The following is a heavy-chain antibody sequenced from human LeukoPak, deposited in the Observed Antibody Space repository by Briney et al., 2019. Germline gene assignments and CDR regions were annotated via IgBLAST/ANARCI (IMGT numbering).Heavy chain of an antibody. V-gene: IGHV3-7*04. CDR3: ARDYPEYLQH. Sequence: GGSLRLSCAASRFTFSSFWMSWVRQAPGKGLEWVANIKQDGSEKYYVDSVKGRFTISRDNAKNSLYLQMNSLRAEDTAVYYCARDYPEYLQHWGRGTLVTVSS. CDR2: IKQDGSEK. J-gene: IGHJ1*01. D-gene: IGHD3-16*02. CDR1: RFTFSSFW.